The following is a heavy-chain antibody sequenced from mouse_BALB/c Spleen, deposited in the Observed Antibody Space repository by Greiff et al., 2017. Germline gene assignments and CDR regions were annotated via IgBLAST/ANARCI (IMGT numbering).Heavy chain of an antibody. J-gene: IGHJ2*01. D-gene: IGHD1-2*01. CDR1: GYTFTNYT. Sequence: QVQLQQSAAELARPGASVKMSCKASGYTFTNYTMHWVKQRPGQGLEWIGYINPSSGNTEYNQKFKDKTTLTADKSSSTAYMQLSSLTSEDSAVYDCARGGDYDGYVYFDYWGQGTTLTVSS. CDR2: INPSSGNT. V-gene: IGHV1-4*02. CDR3: ARGGDYDGYVYFDY.